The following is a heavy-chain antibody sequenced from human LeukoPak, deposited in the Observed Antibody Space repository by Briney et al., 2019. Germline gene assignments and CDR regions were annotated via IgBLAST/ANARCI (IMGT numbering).Heavy chain of an antibody. J-gene: IGHJ6*03. Sequence: SETLSLTCTVSGGSISSYYWSWIRQPAGKGLEWIGRIYTSGSTNYNPSLKSRVTMSVDTSKNQFPLKLSSVTAADTAVYYCARIYDFWSGCYYMDVWGKGTTVTVSS. V-gene: IGHV4-4*07. D-gene: IGHD3-3*01. CDR2: IYTSGST. CDR1: GGSISSYY. CDR3: ARIYDFWSGCYYMDV.